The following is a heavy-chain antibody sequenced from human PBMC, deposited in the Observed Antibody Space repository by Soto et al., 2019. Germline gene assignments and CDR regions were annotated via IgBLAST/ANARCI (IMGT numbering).Heavy chain of an antibody. V-gene: IGHV3-48*01. Sequence: TGGSLRLSCAASGFTFSTYSMNWVRQAPGKGLEWVSSISSSSTIYYADSVKGRFTISRDNVQNSLYLQMHSLRAEDTAVYYCARERGSGWTVDYWGQGTLVTVSS. D-gene: IGHD6-19*01. CDR3: ARERGSGWTVDY. CDR2: ISSSSTI. J-gene: IGHJ4*02. CDR1: GFTFSTYS.